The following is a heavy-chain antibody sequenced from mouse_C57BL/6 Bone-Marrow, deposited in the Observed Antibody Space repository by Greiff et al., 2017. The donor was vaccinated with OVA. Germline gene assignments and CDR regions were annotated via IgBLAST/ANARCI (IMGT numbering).Heavy chain of an antibody. J-gene: IGHJ3*01. V-gene: IGHV2-5*01. Sequence: VQGVESGPGLVQPSQSLSITCTVSGFSLTSYGVHWVRQSPGKGLEWLGVIWRGGSTDYTAAFMSRLSITKDNSKSQVFFKMNSLQADDTAIYYCAKGTYYSNHEGFAYWGQGTLVTVSA. CDR3: AKGTYYSNHEGFAY. CDR2: IWRGGST. D-gene: IGHD2-5*01. CDR1: GFSLTSYG.